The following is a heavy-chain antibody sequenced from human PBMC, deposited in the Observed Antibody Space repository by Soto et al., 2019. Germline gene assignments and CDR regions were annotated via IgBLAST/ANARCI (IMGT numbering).Heavy chain of an antibody. J-gene: IGHJ4*02. CDR3: AKDIRGLRSSVTSGRPATGY. CDR2: ISGSGGST. V-gene: IGHV3-23*01. CDR1: GFTFSSYA. Sequence: GGSLRLSCAASGFTFSSYAMSWVRQAPGKGLEWVSAISGSGGSTYYADSVKGRFTISRDNSKNTLYLQMNSLRAEDTAVYYCAKDIRGLRSSVTSGRPATGYWGQGTLVTVSS. D-gene: IGHD4-17*01.